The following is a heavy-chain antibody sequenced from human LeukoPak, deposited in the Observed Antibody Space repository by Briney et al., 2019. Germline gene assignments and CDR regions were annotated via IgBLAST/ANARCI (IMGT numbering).Heavy chain of an antibody. J-gene: IGHJ4*02. CDR3: AKGLAVSSEDY. CDR1: GFIFGDYA. V-gene: IGHV3-9*01. CDR2: ITWNSVSI. Sequence: PGGSLRLSCAASGFIFGDYAMHWVRQAPGKGLEWVSGITWNSVSIGYADSVKGRFTISRDNAKNSLYLQMSSLRAEDTAFYYCAKGLAVSSEDYWGQGTLVTVSS. D-gene: IGHD5/OR15-5a*01.